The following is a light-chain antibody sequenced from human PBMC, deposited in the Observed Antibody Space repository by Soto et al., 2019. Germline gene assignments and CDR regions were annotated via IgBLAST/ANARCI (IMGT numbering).Light chain of an antibody. J-gene: IGKJ4*01. CDR3: QQYGNLLLT. CDR2: DAS. V-gene: IGKV1-33*01. CDR1: QDISNY. Sequence: DIQMTQSPSSLSASVGDRVTITCQASQDISNYLNWYQQKPGKAPRLLIYDASNLETGVPSRFSGSGSGTDFTFTISSLQPEDVATYYCQQYGNLLLTFGGGTKLEIK.